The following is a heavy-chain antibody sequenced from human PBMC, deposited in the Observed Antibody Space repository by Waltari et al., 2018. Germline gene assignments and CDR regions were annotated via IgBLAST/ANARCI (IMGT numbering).Heavy chain of an antibody. D-gene: IGHD6-13*01. CDR1: GGSFSGYY. J-gene: IGHJ4*02. V-gene: IGHV4-34*02. Sequence: QVQLQQWGAGLLKPSETLSLTCTVYGGSFSGYYWSWIRQPPGRGLEWIGEINHDGYTNYNPSLKSRVTISVDTSKNQFSLKLSSVTAADTAVYYCASFQQLAGYWGQGTLVTVSS. CDR2: INHDGYT. CDR3: ASFQQLAGY.